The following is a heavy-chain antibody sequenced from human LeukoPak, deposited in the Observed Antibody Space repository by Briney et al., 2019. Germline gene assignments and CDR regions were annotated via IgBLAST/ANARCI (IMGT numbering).Heavy chain of an antibody. V-gene: IGHV1-46*01. CDR1: GYTFTSYY. D-gene: IGHD5-24*01. J-gene: IGHJ5*02. CDR2: INPSGGST. CDR3: ARDIGMATRAA. Sequence: ASVNVSCKASGYTFTSYYMHWVRQAPGQGLEWMGIINPSGGSTSYAQKFQGRVTMTRDTSTSTVYMELSSLRSEDTAVYYCARDIGMATRAAWGQGTLVTVSS.